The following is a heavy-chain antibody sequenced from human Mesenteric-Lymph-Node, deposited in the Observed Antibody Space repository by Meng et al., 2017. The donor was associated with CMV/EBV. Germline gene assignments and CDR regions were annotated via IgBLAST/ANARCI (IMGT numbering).Heavy chain of an antibody. CDR3: AKAVLATCRGVTCYHFDY. CDR1: GFTVSSNY. J-gene: IGHJ4*02. D-gene: IGHD2-15*01. V-gene: IGHV3-23*01. Sequence: GGSLRLSCAASGFTVSSNYMSWVRQAPGKGLEWVSAIVGNAISTYYTDSAKGRFIISRDNSKNTLYLQMNSLRAEDTAIYYCAKAVLATCRGVTCYHFDYWGQGTLVTVSS. CDR2: IVGNAIST.